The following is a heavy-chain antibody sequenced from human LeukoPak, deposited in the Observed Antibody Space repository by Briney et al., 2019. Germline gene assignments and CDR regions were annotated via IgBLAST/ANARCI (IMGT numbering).Heavy chain of an antibody. Sequence: SETLSLTCTASGGSISSGSYYWSWIRQPAGKGLEWIGRIYTSGSTNYNPSLKSRVTISVDTSKNQFSLKLSSVTAADTAVYYCARSSGYDGDYWGQGTLVTVSS. CDR2: IYTSGST. D-gene: IGHD5-12*01. CDR1: GGSISSGSYY. V-gene: IGHV4-61*02. CDR3: ARSSGYDGDY. J-gene: IGHJ4*02.